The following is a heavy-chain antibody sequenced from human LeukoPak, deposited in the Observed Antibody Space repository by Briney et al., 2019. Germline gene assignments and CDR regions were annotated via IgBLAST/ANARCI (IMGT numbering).Heavy chain of an antibody. Sequence: ASVKVSCKASGYTFTGYYMHWVRQAPGQGLEWMGRINPNSGGTNYAQKFQGRVTMTRDTSTSTAYMELSRLRSDDTAVYYCARGGYDFVYYYYGMDVWGQGTTVTDSS. D-gene: IGHD3-3*01. CDR3: ARGGYDFVYYYYGMDV. J-gene: IGHJ6*02. CDR2: INPNSGGT. V-gene: IGHV1-2*06. CDR1: GYTFTGYY.